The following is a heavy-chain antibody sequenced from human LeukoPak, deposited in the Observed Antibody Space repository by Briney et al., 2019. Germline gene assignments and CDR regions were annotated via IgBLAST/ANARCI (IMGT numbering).Heavy chain of an antibody. CDR2: ISSSGGNT. J-gene: IGHJ6*03. Sequence: PGGSLRLSCAASGFTFSSYGMSWVRQAPGKGLEWVSAISSSGGNTYYADSVKGRFTISRDNSKNTLYLQMNSLRAEDTAVYYCAKDTYGRPYYYYYMDVWGKGTTVTVSS. CDR3: AKDTYGRPYYYYYMDV. V-gene: IGHV3-23*01. CDR1: GFTFSSYG. D-gene: IGHD3-10*01.